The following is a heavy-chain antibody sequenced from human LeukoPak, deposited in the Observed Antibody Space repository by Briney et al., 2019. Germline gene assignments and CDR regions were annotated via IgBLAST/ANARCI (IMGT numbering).Heavy chain of an antibody. D-gene: IGHD6-19*01. J-gene: IGHJ4*02. CDR2: IRYDGSNK. CDR3: AINSSGWYAGFDY. Sequence: GGSLRLSCAASGFTFSSYGMPWVRQAPGKGLEWVAFIRYDGSNKYYADSVKGRFTISRDNSKNTLYLQMNSLRAEDTAVYYCAINSSGWYAGFDYWGQGTLVTVSS. CDR1: GFTFSSYG. V-gene: IGHV3-30*02.